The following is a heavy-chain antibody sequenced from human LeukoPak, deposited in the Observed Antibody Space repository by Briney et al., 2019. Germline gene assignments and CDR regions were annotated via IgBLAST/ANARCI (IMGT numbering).Heavy chain of an antibody. CDR2: FDPEDGET. CDR3: ATDTTYYYGSGSYYAFDY. Sequence: ASVKLSCKASGYTLTELSMHWVRQAPGNRLEWRGGFDPEDGETIYAQKFQGRVTMTEDTSTDTAYMELSSLRSEDTAVYYCATDTTYYYGSGSYYAFDYWGQGTLVTVSS. D-gene: IGHD3-10*01. V-gene: IGHV1-24*01. J-gene: IGHJ4*02. CDR1: GYTLTELS.